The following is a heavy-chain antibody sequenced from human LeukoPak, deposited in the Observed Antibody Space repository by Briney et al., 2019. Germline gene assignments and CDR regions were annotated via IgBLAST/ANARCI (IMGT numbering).Heavy chain of an antibody. CDR1: GGSISSYY. CDR2: IYYSGST. D-gene: IGHD5-18*01. Sequence: SETLSLTRTVSGGSISSYYWSWIRQPPGKGLEWIGYIYYSGSTNYNPSLKSRVTISVDTSKNQFSLKLSSVTAADTAVYYCASRTGGYSYGYYFDYWGQGTLVTVSS. V-gene: IGHV4-59*08. J-gene: IGHJ4*02. CDR3: ASRTGGYSYGYYFDY.